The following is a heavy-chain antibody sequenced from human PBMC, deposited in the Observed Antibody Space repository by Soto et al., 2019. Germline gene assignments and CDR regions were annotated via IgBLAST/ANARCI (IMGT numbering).Heavy chain of an antibody. D-gene: IGHD3-22*01. J-gene: IGHJ4*02. CDR3: ARYYYDSSGFDY. Sequence: SETLSLTCTVSGGSISSYYWSWIRQPPGKGLEWIGYIYYSGSTNYNPSLKSRVTISVDTSKNQFSLKLSSVTAADTAVYYCARYYYDSSGFDYWGQGTLVTVSS. CDR1: GGSISSYY. V-gene: IGHV4-59*08. CDR2: IYYSGST.